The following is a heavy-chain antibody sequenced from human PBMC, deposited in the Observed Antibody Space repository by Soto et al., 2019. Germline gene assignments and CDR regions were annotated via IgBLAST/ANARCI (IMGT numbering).Heavy chain of an antibody. V-gene: IGHV1-3*01. CDR2: INAYNGNT. CDR1: GYTFTSYG. CDR3: ARDLDDILTGPNFDP. J-gene: IGHJ5*02. D-gene: IGHD3-9*01. Sequence: ASVKVSCKASGYTFTSYGIHWVRQAPGQRLEWMGWINAYNGNTKYSQKFQGRVTFTRDTSARTVYMEMSSLRSEDAAVYFCARDLDDILTGPNFDPWGQGTLVTVSS.